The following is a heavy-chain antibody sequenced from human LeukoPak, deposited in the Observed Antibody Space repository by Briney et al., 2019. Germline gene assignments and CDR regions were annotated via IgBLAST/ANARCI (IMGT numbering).Heavy chain of an antibody. V-gene: IGHV3-23*01. CDR3: AKAERGIAVAGPKGYYYSYMDV. J-gene: IGHJ6*03. D-gene: IGHD6-19*01. CDR1: GFTFSSYA. CDR2: ISGSGAST. Sequence: GGSLRLSCAASGFTFSSYAMSWVRQAPGKGLEWVSAISGSGASTYYADSVKGRFTISRDNSKNTLYLQINSLRDEDTAVYYCAKAERGIAVAGPKGYYYSYMDVWGKGTTVTVSS.